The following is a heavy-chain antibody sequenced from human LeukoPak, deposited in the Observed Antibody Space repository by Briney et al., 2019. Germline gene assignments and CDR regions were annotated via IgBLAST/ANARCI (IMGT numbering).Heavy chain of an antibody. Sequence: GGSLRLSCAASGFTFSSYSMNWVRQAPGKGLEWVSSISSSSSYIYYADSVKGRFTISRDNAKNSLYLQMNSLRAEDTAVYYCARESTVAGSPYFDYWGQGTLVTVSS. V-gene: IGHV3-21*01. CDR1: GFTFSSYS. D-gene: IGHD6-19*01. J-gene: IGHJ4*02. CDR2: ISSSSSYI. CDR3: ARESTVAGSPYFDY.